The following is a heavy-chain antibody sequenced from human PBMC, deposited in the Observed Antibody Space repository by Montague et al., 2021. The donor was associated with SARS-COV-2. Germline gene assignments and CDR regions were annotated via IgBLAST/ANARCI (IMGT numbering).Heavy chain of an antibody. CDR1: GGSISSGDYY. CDR3: ARVQGITMIVVVIGAFDI. V-gene: IGHV4-31*03. Sequence: TLSLTCTVSGGSISSGDYYWSWIRQHPGKGLEWIGYIYYSGSTYYTPSLKSRVTISVDTSKNQFSLKLSSVTAADTAVYYCARVQGITMIVVVIGAFDIWGQGTMVTVSS. J-gene: IGHJ3*02. D-gene: IGHD3-22*01. CDR2: IYYSGST.